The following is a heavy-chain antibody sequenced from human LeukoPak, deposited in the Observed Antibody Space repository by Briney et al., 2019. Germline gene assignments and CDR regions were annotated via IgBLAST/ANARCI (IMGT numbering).Heavy chain of an antibody. CDR1: GASISSDY. CDR2: IHYSGTT. D-gene: IGHD2-2*01. CDR3: ARVRTYCSSTSCYEPGAFDI. J-gene: IGHJ3*02. Sequence: SETLSLTCTVSGASISSDYWSWIRQPPGKGLEWIGYIHYSGTTNYNPSLKSRVTISVDTSKNQFSLKLSSVTAADTAVYYCARVRTYCSSTSCYEPGAFDIWGQGTMVTVSS. V-gene: IGHV4-59*01.